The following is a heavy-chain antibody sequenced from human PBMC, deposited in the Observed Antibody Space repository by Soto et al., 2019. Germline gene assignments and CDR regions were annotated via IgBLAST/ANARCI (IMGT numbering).Heavy chain of an antibody. CDR3: ARLPRDCNKTSCYYTDH. Sequence: GESLKISCRGSGYDFNTNWFGWVRQLPGRGLEWVGIMYPGDSDTRYNPSLQGHVTLSVDVTVSTAFLQWRSLETSDTGMYFCARLPRDCNKTSCYYTDHWGQGTQVTVSS. V-gene: IGHV5-51*01. J-gene: IGHJ4*02. D-gene: IGHD3-3*01. CDR2: MYPGDSDT. CDR1: GYDFNTNW.